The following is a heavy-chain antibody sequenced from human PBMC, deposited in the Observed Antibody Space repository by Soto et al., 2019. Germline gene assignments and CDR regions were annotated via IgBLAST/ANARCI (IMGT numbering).Heavy chain of an antibody. D-gene: IGHD3-22*01. CDR2: IYSGGST. J-gene: IGHJ6*02. Sequence: GGSLRLSCAASGFTVSSNYMSWVRQAPGKGLEWVSVIYSGGSTYYADSVKGRFTISRDNSKNTLYLQMNSLRAEDTAVYYCARDIGYYDSSGYPNYYYYYGMDVWGQGTTVTVSS. CDR1: GFTVSSNY. CDR3: ARDIGYYDSSGYPNYYYYYGMDV. V-gene: IGHV3-53*01.